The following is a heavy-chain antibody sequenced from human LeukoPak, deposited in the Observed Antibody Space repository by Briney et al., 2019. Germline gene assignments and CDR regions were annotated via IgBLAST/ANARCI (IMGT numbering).Heavy chain of an antibody. V-gene: IGHV3-73*01. J-gene: IGHJ6*03. CDR1: GFTFSGSA. CDR3: TRHVESSGWWVEPDYYYYYYMDV. Sequence: GGSLRLSCAASGFTFSGSAMHWVRQASGKGLEWVGRIRSKANSYATAYAASVKGRFTISRDDSKNTAYLQMNSLKTEDTAVYYCTRHVESSGWWVEPDYYYYYYMDVWGKGTTVTVSS. D-gene: IGHD6-19*01. CDR2: IRSKANSYAT.